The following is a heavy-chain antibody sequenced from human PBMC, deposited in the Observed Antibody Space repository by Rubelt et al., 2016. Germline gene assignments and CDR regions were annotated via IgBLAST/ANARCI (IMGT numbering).Heavy chain of an antibody. Sequence: QLQLQESGPGLVKPSETLSLTCAVSGDSISSTTDYWGWIRQPPGKGLEWIGSIYYTGKTYYIPSLKSRVTISIDTSKNQFSLKLNSVTVADTAVYYCARTYYGSGGYGFWGQGTLVTVSS. V-gene: IGHV4-39*07. J-gene: IGHJ4*02. CDR2: IYYTGKT. CDR3: ARTYYGSGGYGF. CDR1: GDSISSTTDY. D-gene: IGHD3-10*01.